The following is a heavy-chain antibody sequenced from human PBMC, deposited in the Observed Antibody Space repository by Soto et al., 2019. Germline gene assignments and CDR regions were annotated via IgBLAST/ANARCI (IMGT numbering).Heavy chain of an antibody. CDR3: ATDFGIAARQI. CDR2: IYSGGST. CDR1: GFTVSSNY. D-gene: IGHD6-6*01. Sequence: EVQLVESGGGLVQPGGSLRLSCAASGFTVSSNYMSWVRQAPGKGLEWVSVIYSGGSTYYADSMKGRFTISRHNSKNTLYLQMNSLKAEDTAVYYCATDFGIAARQIWGQGTMVTVSS. J-gene: IGHJ3*02. V-gene: IGHV3-53*04.